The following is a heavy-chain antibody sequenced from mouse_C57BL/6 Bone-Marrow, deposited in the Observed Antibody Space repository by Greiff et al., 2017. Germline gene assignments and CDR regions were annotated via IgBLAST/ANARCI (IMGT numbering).Heavy chain of an antibody. CDR1: GYTFTSYG. CDR2: IYPRSGNT. Sequence: QVQLQQSGAELARPGASVKLSCKASGYTFTSYGISWVKQSTGQGLEWIGEIYPRSGNTYYNEKFKGKATLTADKSSSTAYMELRSLTSEDSAVYFCARWDTTVVAPYYYAMDYWGQGTSVTVSS. CDR3: ARWDTTVVAPYYYAMDY. J-gene: IGHJ4*01. V-gene: IGHV1-81*01. D-gene: IGHD1-1*01.